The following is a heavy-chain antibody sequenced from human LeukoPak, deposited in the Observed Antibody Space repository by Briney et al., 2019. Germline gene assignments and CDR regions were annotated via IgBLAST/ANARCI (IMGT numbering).Heavy chain of an antibody. CDR3: ARDSSSEYFDY. CDR2: IYYSGST. Sequence: SETLSLTCTVSGGSISSYYWSWIRQPPGKGLEWIGYIYYSGSTNCNPSLKSRVTISVDTSKNQFSLRLSSVTAADTAVYYCARDSSSEYFDYWGQGTLVTVSS. D-gene: IGHD1-14*01. CDR1: GGSISSYY. V-gene: IGHV4-59*01. J-gene: IGHJ4*02.